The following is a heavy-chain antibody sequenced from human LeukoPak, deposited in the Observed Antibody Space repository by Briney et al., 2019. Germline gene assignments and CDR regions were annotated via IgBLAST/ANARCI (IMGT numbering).Heavy chain of an antibody. Sequence: RSGGSLRLSCAASGFTFDDYGMSWVRQAPGKGLEWVSGINWKGGSTGYADSVKGRFTTSRDNAKNSLYLQMNSLRAEDTAVYYCARHDYGDYIDYWGQGTLVTVSS. D-gene: IGHD4-17*01. CDR2: INWKGGST. V-gene: IGHV3-20*04. CDR3: ARHDYGDYIDY. CDR1: GFTFDDYG. J-gene: IGHJ4*02.